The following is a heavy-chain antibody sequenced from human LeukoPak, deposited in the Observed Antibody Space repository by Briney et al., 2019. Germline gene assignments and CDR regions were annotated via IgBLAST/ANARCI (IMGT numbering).Heavy chain of an antibody. J-gene: IGHJ4*02. CDR2: ISSSSDYI. CDR3: AREIPLAY. D-gene: IGHD2-21*01. Sequence: PGGSLRLSCAASGFTFSTYTMNWVRQAPGNGLEWVSSISSSSDYIYYADSVKGRFTISRDNAKNSLYLQMNSLRAEDTGVYYCAREIPLAYWGQGTLVTVSS. CDR1: GFTFSTYT. V-gene: IGHV3-21*01.